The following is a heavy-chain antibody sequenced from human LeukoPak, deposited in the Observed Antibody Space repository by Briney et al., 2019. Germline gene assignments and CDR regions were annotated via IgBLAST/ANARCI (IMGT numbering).Heavy chain of an antibody. V-gene: IGHV4-39*01. CDR2: IYYSGST. Sequence: SETLSLTCTVSGGSISSSSYYWGWIRHPPGKGLEWIGSIYYSGSTYYNPSLKSRVTISVDTSKSQFSLTLSSVTAADTAVYYCARRPLPPRTSYYYDSSGYWDAFDIWGQGTMVTVSS. D-gene: IGHD3-22*01. J-gene: IGHJ3*02. CDR3: ARRPLPPRTSYYYDSSGYWDAFDI. CDR1: GGSISSSSYY.